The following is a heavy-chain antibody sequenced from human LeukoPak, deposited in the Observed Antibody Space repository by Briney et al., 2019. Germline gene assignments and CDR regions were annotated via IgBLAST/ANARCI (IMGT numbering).Heavy chain of an antibody. CDR1: GFTFGNYW. D-gene: IGHD3-22*01. J-gene: IGHJ6*02. Sequence: GGSLRLSCGASGFTFGNYWMHWVRQAPGKGLVWVSRIKSDGSRTDYADSVKGRFIISRDNTKNTLYLQMSSLRVEDMAVYYCARDSYYYDDRGSHYYGIDVWGHGTTVTVSS. CDR2: IKSDGSRT. V-gene: IGHV3-74*01. CDR3: ARDSYYYDDRGSHYYGIDV.